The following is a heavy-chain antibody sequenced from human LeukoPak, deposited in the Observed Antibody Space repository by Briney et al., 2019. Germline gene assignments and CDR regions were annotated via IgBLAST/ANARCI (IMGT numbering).Heavy chain of an antibody. V-gene: IGHV1-18*01. CDR2: ISAYNGNT. J-gene: IGHJ4*02. CDR1: GYTFTSYG. Sequence: GASVKVSCKASGYTFTSYGISWVRQAPGQGLEWMGRISAYNGNTNYAQKLQGRVTMTTDTSTSTAYMELRSLRSDDTAVYYCARDQFVVVPAALNYWGQGTLVTVSS. D-gene: IGHD2-2*01. CDR3: ARDQFVVVPAALNY.